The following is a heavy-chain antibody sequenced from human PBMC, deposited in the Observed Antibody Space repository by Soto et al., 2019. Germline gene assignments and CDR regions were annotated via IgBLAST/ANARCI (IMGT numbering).Heavy chain of an antibody. CDR2: MDPNSGNT. V-gene: IGHV1-8*01. J-gene: IGHJ4*02. CDR1: GYTFTNYD. D-gene: IGHD6-19*01. Sequence: QVQLVQSGAEVKKPGASVKVSSKASGYTFTNYDINWVRQAPGQGLEWMGWMDPNSGNTDYAQKFQGRVIITRNTSISTAYLELSSLSSEDTAVYYCARGRGWRDYWGQGTLVTVSS. CDR3: ARGRGWRDY.